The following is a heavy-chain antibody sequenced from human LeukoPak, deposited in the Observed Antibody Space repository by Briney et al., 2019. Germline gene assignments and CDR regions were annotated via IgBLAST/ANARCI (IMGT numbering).Heavy chain of an antibody. J-gene: IGHJ4*02. CDR2: IRSKAYGGTN. CDR1: GFTFGDYA. Sequence: GGSLRLSCTASGFTFGDYAMSWVRQAPGKGLEWVGFIRSKAYGGTNEYAASVKGRFTISRDDSKSIAYLQMNSLKTEDTAVYYCTRYSGYDFALGAQGFDYWGQGTLVTVSS. CDR3: TRYSGYDFALGAQGFDY. D-gene: IGHD5-12*01. V-gene: IGHV3-49*04.